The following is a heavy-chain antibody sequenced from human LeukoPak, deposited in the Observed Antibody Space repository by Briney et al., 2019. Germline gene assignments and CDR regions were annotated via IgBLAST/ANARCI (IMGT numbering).Heavy chain of an antibody. J-gene: IGHJ6*02. CDR1: GGSINSGGYY. D-gene: IGHD1-14*01. CDR3: ARVNQYYYYYGMDV. Sequence: PSQTLSLTCTVSGGSINSGGYYWRWLRQPPGKGLECLGEINHSGSTNYNPSLKSRVTISVDTSKNQFSLKLSSVTAADTAVYYCARVNQYYYYYGMDVWGQGTTVTVSS. CDR2: INHSGST. V-gene: IGHV4-39*07.